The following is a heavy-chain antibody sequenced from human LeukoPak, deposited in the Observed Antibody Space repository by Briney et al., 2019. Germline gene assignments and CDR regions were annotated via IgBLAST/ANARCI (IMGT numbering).Heavy chain of an antibody. J-gene: IGHJ4*02. V-gene: IGHV3-21*01. CDR2: IGPTGTDR. D-gene: IGHD1-14*01. CDR1: GFTFSSCG. Sequence: KAGGSLRLSCAAPGFTFSSCGFNWVRQAPGKGLGWVSSIGPTGTDRYYADSVRGRFTISRDNAKNSMYLQMDSLRDEDTAVYYCATETIGRHYDYWGQGTLLTVSS. CDR3: ATETIGRHYDY.